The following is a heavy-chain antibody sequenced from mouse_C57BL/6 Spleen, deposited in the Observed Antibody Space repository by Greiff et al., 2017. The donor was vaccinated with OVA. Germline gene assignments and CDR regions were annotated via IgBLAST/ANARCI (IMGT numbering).Heavy chain of an antibody. CDR1: GYTFTSYW. Sequence: VQLQQPGAELVKPGASVKMSCKASGYTFTSYWITWVKQRPGQGLEWIGDIYPGSGSTNYNEKFKSKATLTVDTSSSTAYMQLSSLTSEDSAVYYCAYYGSSPAWFAYWGQGTLVTVSA. CDR2: IYPGSGST. V-gene: IGHV1-55*01. CDR3: AYYGSSPAWFAY. D-gene: IGHD1-1*01. J-gene: IGHJ3*01.